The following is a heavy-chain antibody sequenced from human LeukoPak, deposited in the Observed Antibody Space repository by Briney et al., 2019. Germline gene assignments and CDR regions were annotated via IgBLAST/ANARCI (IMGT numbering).Heavy chain of an antibody. CDR1: GYTFTSYG. D-gene: IGHD3-3*01. CDR2: ISAYNGNT. Sequence: ASVKVSCKASGYTFTSYGISWVRQAPGQGLEWMGWISAYNGNTNYAQKLQGRVTMTTDTSTSTAYMELRSLRSDDTAVYYCAREDGQYYDFWSGYSQERAFDIWGQGTMVTVSS. CDR3: AREDGQYYDFWSGYSQERAFDI. V-gene: IGHV1-18*01. J-gene: IGHJ3*02.